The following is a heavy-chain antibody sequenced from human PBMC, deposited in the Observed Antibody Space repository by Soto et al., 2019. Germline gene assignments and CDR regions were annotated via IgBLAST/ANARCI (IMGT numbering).Heavy chain of an antibody. D-gene: IGHD3-16*01. Sequence: VASVKVSCKASGGTFSSYAISWVRQAPGQGLEWMGGIIPIFGTANYAQKFQGRVTITADESTSTAYMELSSLRSEDTAVYYCARRAWRVTAYIHRVGEVHYGMDVWGQGTTVTVSS. V-gene: IGHV1-69*13. J-gene: IGHJ6*02. CDR3: ARRAWRVTAYIHRVGEVHYGMDV. CDR2: IIPIFGTA. CDR1: GGTFSSYA.